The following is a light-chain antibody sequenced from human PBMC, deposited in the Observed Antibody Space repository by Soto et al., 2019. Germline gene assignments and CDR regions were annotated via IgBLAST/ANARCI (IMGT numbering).Light chain of an antibody. CDR1: SSNIGNNY. CDR2: DNN. V-gene: IGLV1-51*01. CDR3: GTWDSSLSAYV. Sequence: QSVLTQPPSVSAAPGQKVTNSCSGSSSNIGNNYVSWYQQLPGTAPKLLIYDNNKRPSGIPDRFSGSKSGTSATLGITGLQTGDEADYYCGTWDSSLSAYVFGTGTKLTVL. J-gene: IGLJ1*01.